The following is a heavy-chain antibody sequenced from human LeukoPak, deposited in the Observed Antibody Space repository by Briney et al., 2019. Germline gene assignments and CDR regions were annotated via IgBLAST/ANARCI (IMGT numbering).Heavy chain of an antibody. J-gene: IGHJ4*02. Sequence: PGGSLRLSCAASGVTFSSYWMHWVRQAPGKGLVWVSRINSDGSSTSYADSVKGRFTISRDNAKNTLYLQMNSLRAEDTAVYYCAREHGYSYAFDYWGQGTLVTVSS. CDR2: INSDGSST. V-gene: IGHV3-74*01. CDR3: AREHGYSYAFDY. CDR1: GVTFSSYW. D-gene: IGHD5-18*01.